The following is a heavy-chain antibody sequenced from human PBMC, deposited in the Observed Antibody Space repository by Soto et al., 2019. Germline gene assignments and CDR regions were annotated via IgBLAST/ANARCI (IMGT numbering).Heavy chain of an antibody. CDR1: EDTFTHYD. D-gene: IGHD3-10*01. CDR2: RNPNTGNI. Sequence: QVALVQSGAEVKKPGASVKVSCQASEDTFTHYDINWMRQAPGQGLEWMGWRNPNTGNIDYAHKFQGRVTMTRDTATRTVYMELSSVRSDDTAVYYLVRRVAFGHRSWFDPWGHGPLVTVSS. CDR3: VRRVAFGHRSWFDP. J-gene: IGHJ5*02. V-gene: IGHV1-8*01.